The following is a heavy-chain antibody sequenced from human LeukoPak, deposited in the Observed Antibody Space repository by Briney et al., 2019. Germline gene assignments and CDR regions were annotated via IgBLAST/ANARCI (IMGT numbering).Heavy chain of an antibody. CDR3: ARDCLVGANVEYYFDS. Sequence: HPGRSLRLSCVASGFTFSNHDMHWVRQAPGKGLEWLAVIWYDGSNENYADSVKGRFTISRNNSKNTLYLQMNSLRAEDTAVYYCARDCLVGANVEYYFDSWGQGTQVTVSS. V-gene: IGHV3-33*01. D-gene: IGHD1-26*01. J-gene: IGHJ4*02. CDR1: GFTFSNHD. CDR2: IWYDGSNE.